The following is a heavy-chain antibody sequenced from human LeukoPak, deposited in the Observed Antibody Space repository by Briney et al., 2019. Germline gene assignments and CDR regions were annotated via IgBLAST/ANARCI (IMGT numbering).Heavy chain of an antibody. Sequence: GASVKVSCKASGYTFTGYYMQWVRQAPGQGLEWMGRINPNSGGTNYAQKFQGRVTMTRDTSISTAYMELSRLRSDDMAVYYCARKGLRFDWFDPWGQGTLVTVSS. J-gene: IGHJ5*02. CDR1: GYTFTGYY. CDR3: ARKGLRFDWFDP. V-gene: IGHV1-2*06. CDR2: INPNSGGT. D-gene: IGHD5-12*01.